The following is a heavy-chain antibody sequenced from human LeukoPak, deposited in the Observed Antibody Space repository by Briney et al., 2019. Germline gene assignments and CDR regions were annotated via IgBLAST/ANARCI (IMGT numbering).Heavy chain of an antibody. D-gene: IGHD3-22*01. J-gene: IGHJ4*02. CDR3: ARANYDGSDY. CDR2: IYTSGTT. V-gene: IGHV4-4*07. CDR1: GGSISSYY. Sequence: PSETLSLTCTVSGGSISSYYWSWIRQPAGKGLEWIGRIYTSGTTNYNPSLKSRVTMSVDTSKNQFSLKMRSVTAADTAVYYCARANYDGSDYWGQRTLVTVSS.